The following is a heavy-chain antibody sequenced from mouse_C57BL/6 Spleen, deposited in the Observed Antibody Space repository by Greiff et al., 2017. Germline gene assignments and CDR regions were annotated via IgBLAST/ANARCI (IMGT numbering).Heavy chain of an antibody. V-gene: IGHV1-82*01. D-gene: IGHD1-1*01. Sequence: VQLQQSGPELVKPGASVKISCKASGYAFSGSWMNWVKQRPGKGLEWIGRIYPGDGDTNYNGKFKGKATLTADKSSSTAYMQLSSLTSEDSSVYFCATNYFGSSYGYFDVWGTGTTVTVSS. J-gene: IGHJ1*03. CDR3: ATNYFGSSYGYFDV. CDR1: GYAFSGSW. CDR2: IYPGDGDT.